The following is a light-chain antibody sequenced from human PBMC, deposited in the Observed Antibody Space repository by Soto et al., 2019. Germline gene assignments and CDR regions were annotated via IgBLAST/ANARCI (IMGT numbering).Light chain of an antibody. CDR3: LQDYNYPWT. Sequence: IQLTQSPSTLSASVGDRVTITCRASQDIRNNLGWYQQKPGKAPKLLIYAASSLQSGVPSRFSDSGSGTDFTLTITSLQPEDFATYYCLQDYNYPWTFGQGTKVDIK. CDR1: QDIRNN. CDR2: AAS. J-gene: IGKJ1*01. V-gene: IGKV1-6*01.